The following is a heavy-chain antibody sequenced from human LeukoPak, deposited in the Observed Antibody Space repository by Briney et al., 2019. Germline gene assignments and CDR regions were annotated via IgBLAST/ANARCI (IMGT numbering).Heavy chain of an antibody. CDR1: GYNFPNYW. CDR2: VYLGDSDT. D-gene: IGHD1-26*01. CDR3: ARHQNVGATGPFDY. Sequence: GESLKISCKGSGYNFPNYWIAWVRQMPGKGLEWMGIVYLGDSDTRYSPSFQGQVTISADKSISTAYVQWSSLKASDSAMYYCARHQNVGATGPFDYWGQGTLVTVSS. V-gene: IGHV5-51*01. J-gene: IGHJ4*02.